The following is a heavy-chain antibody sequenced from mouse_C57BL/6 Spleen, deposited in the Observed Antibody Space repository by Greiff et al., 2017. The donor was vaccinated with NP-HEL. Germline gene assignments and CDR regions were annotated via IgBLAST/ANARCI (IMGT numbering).Heavy chain of an antibody. CDR3: ARYYGNSYGGYAMDY. D-gene: IGHD1-1*01. V-gene: IGHV1-64*01. Sequence: QVQLQQPGAELVKPGASVKLSCKASGYTFTSYWMHWVKQRPGQGLEWIGMIHPNSGSTNYNEKFKSKATLTVDKSSSTAYMQLSSLTSEDSAVYYCARYYGNSYGGYAMDYWGQGTSVTVSS. CDR1: GYTFTSYW. J-gene: IGHJ4*01. CDR2: IHPNSGST.